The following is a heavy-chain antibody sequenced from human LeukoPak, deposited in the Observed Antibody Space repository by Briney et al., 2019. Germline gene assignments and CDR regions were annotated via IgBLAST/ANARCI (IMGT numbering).Heavy chain of an antibody. CDR3: ARTTTMVRGVPDYYYYMDV. J-gene: IGHJ6*03. D-gene: IGHD3-10*01. CDR2: IYYSGST. CDR1: GGSISSSSYY. V-gene: IGHV4-39*07. Sequence: SETLSLTCTVSGGSISSSSYYWGWIRQPPGKGLEWIGSIYYSGSTYYNPSLKSRVTISVDTSKNQFSLKLSSVTAADTAVYYCARTTTMVRGVPDYYYYMDVWGKGTTATVSS.